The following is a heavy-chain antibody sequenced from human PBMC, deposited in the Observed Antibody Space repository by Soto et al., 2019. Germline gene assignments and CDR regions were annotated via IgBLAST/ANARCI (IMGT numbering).Heavy chain of an antibody. Sequence: EVQLVESGGGLVQPGGSLRLSCAASGFTFSVYWVTWVRQAPGKGLEWVANINKDGSEKYYVDSVKGRFTISRDNAKNSLYLQMNSLGAEDTAVYYCASGIPAGLGRGDRKWGQGTLVTVSS. J-gene: IGHJ4*02. CDR2: INKDGSEK. CDR1: GFTFSVYW. CDR3: ASGIPAGLGRGDRK. D-gene: IGHD6-6*01. V-gene: IGHV3-7*01.